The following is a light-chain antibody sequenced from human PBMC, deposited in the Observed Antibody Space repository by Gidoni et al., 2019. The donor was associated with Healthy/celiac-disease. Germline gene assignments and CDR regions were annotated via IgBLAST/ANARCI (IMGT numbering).Light chain of an antibody. CDR2: DVS. Sequence: LAQPRSVSGSPGQSVTISCTGTSSDVGGYNYVSWYQQHPGKAPKLMIYDVSKRPSGVPDRFSGSKSGNTASLTISGLQAEDEADYYCCSYAGSYTWVFGGGTKLTVL. J-gene: IGLJ3*02. CDR3: CSYAGSYTWV. CDR1: SSDVGGYNY. V-gene: IGLV2-11*01.